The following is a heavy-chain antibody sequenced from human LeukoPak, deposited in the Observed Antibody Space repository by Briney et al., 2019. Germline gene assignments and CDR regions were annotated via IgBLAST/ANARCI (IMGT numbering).Heavy chain of an antibody. CDR3: ARGLYSSSWEPYYFDY. J-gene: IGHJ4*02. Sequence: GGSLRLSCAASGCTVSSNYMSWVRQAPGRGLEWVSVIYSGGSTYYADSVKGRFTISRDNSKNTLYLQMNSLRAEDTAVYYCARGLYSSSWEPYYFDYWGQGTLVTVSS. D-gene: IGHD6-13*01. CDR2: IYSGGST. V-gene: IGHV3-66*01. CDR1: GCTVSSNY.